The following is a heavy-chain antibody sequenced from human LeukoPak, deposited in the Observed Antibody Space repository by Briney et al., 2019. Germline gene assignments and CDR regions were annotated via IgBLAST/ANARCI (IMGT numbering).Heavy chain of an antibody. J-gene: IGHJ4*02. Sequence: PSGTLSLTCAVSGDSISSDIWWNWVRQPPGKGLEWIGEIHHSGGINYNPSLKSRVTISLDKSKNQFSLELNSVTAADTALYYCSRGGGYRLHYWGQGTLVTVSS. D-gene: IGHD3-10*01. CDR1: GDSISSDIW. V-gene: IGHV4-4*02. CDR2: IHHSGGI. CDR3: SRGGGYRLHY.